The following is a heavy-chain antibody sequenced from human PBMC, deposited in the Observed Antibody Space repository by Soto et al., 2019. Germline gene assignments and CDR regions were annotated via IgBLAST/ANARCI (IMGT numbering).Heavy chain of an antibody. CDR3: ARDKFSHPTYYDILTGYSPGGKVGKRSYYYYGMDV. CDR1: GGSFSGYY. Sequence: SETLSLTCAVYGGSFSGYYWSWIRQPPGKGLEWIGEINHSGSTNYNPSLKSRVTISVDTSKNQFSLKLSSVTAADTAVYYCARDKFSHPTYYDILTGYSPGGKVGKRSYYYYGMDVWGQGTTVTVSS. CDR2: INHSGST. V-gene: IGHV4-34*01. J-gene: IGHJ6*02. D-gene: IGHD3-9*01.